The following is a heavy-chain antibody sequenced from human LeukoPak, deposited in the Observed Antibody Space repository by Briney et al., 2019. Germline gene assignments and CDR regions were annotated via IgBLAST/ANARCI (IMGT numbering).Heavy chain of an antibody. V-gene: IGHV4-39*07. CDR1: GASISSSGYY. Sequence: PSETLSFTCSFSGASISSSGYYGGWIRQPPGKGLEWIGNIYSSGNTYYNPSLKSRVTMSLDTSKNQFYPTLTSVTAADTAVYFCARYGDWGQGTLVTVS. CDR2: IYSSGNT. D-gene: IGHD7-27*01. J-gene: IGHJ4*02. CDR3: ARYGD.